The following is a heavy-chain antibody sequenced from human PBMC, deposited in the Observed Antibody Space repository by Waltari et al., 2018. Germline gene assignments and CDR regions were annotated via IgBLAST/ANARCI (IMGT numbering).Heavy chain of an antibody. D-gene: IGHD3-22*01. CDR3: AREGLRYYDSSGPHGFDY. V-gene: IGHV4-30-4*08. CDR1: GGSISSGDYY. J-gene: IGHJ4*02. CDR2: IYYSGST. Sequence: QVQLQESGPGLVKPSQTLSLTCTVSGGSISSGDYYWSWIRQPPGKGLEWIGYIYYSGSTYYNPSLKSRVTISVDTSKNQFSLKLSSVTAADTAVYYCAREGLRYYDSSGPHGFDYWGQGTLVTVSS.